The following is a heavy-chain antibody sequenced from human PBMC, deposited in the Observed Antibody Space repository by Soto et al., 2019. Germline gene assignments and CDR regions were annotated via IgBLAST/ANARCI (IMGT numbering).Heavy chain of an antibody. Sequence: PSETLSLTCTVSGGSISSYYWSWIRQPPGKGLEWIRYIYYSGSTNYNPSLKSRVTISVDTSKNQFSLKLSSVTAADTAVYYCARLSYCGGDCYSPYYYYGMDVWGQGTTVTVSS. CDR1: GGSISSYY. J-gene: IGHJ6*02. CDR2: IYYSGST. CDR3: ARLSYCGGDCYSPYYYYGMDV. V-gene: IGHV4-59*01. D-gene: IGHD2-21*02.